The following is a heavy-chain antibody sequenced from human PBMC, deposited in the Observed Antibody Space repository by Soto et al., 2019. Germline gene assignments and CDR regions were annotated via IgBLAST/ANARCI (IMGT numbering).Heavy chain of an antibody. J-gene: IGHJ4*02. Sequence: SETLSLTCTVSGGSISSGGYFWSWVRQHPGKGLEWIGNIYYSGRTYYNPSLKSRVTISVDTSKNQFSLKLSSVTAADTAVYYCARFAKEENPKVGSWYYFDYWGQGTRVTSPQ. D-gene: IGHD6-13*01. CDR1: GGSISSGGYF. CDR2: IYYSGRT. CDR3: ARFAKEENPKVGSWYYFDY. V-gene: IGHV4-31*03.